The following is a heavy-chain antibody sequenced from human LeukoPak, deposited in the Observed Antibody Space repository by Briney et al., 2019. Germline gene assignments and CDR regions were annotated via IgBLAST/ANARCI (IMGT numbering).Heavy chain of an antibody. CDR1: GFTFSSYG. CDR2: ISGSGGST. D-gene: IGHD1-26*01. CDR3: AKSIVGAMEGGY. Sequence: GGSLRLSCAASGFTFSSYGMSWVRQAPGKGLEWVSAISGSGGSTYYADSVKGRFTISRGNSKNTLYLQMNSLRAEDTAVYYCAKSIVGAMEGGYWGQGTLVTVSS. V-gene: IGHV3-23*01. J-gene: IGHJ4*02.